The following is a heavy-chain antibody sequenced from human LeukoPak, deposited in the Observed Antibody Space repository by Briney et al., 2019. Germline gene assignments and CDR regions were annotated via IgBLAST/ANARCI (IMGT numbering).Heavy chain of an antibody. V-gene: IGHV3-30-3*01. D-gene: IGHD3-3*01. J-gene: IGHJ4*02. CDR2: ISYDGSNK. Sequence: PGGSLRLSCAASGLTFSSYAMHWVRQAPGKGLEWVAVISYDGSNKYYADSVKGRFTISRDNSKNTPYLQMNSLRAEDTAVYYCARDRAHLEWLHVGTDYWGQGTLVTVSS. CDR3: ARDRAHLEWLHVGTDY. CDR1: GLTFSSYA.